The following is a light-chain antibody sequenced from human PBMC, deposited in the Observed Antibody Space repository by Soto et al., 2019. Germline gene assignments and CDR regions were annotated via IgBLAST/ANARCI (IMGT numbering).Light chain of an antibody. Sequence: DIQMTQSPSSLSASVGDRVTITCRASQSISTYLNWYQQKLGKAPKLLISGASSLQGGVPSRFSGSGSGTDYTLTISSLQPEDFATYYCQQRSFTLTFGGGTKLEIK. CDR3: QQRSFTLT. V-gene: IGKV1-39*01. CDR1: QSISTY. J-gene: IGKJ4*01. CDR2: GAS.